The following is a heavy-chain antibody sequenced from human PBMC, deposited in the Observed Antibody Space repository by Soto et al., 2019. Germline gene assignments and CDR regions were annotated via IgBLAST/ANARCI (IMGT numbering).Heavy chain of an antibody. CDR3: ARNRFGYGDYGNEFDY. V-gene: IGHV3-21*01. Sequence: GGSLRLSCAASGFTFSSYSMNWVRQAPGKGLEWVSSISSSSSYIYYADSVKGRFTISRDNAKNPLYLQMNSLRAEDTAVYYCARNRFGYGDYGNEFDYWGQGTLVTVSS. D-gene: IGHD4-17*01. CDR2: ISSSSSYI. CDR1: GFTFSSYS. J-gene: IGHJ4*02.